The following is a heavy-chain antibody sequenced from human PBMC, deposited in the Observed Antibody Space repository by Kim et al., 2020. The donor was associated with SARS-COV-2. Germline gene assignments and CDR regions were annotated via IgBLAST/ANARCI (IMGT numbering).Heavy chain of an antibody. V-gene: IGHV1-46*01. CDR3: AREGGIVVVPAATFDI. D-gene: IGHD2-2*01. Sequence: KLQGRVTMTRDTSTSTVYMELSSLRSEDTAVYYCAREGGIVVVPAATFDIWGQGTMVTVSS. J-gene: IGHJ3*02.